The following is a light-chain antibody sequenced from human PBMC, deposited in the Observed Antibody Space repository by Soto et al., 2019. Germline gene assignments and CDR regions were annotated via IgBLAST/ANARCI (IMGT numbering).Light chain of an antibody. Sequence: EIVLTQSPGTLSLSPGERATLSCRASQSVYISYLAWYQQKPGQAPRLLIYGASSRATGIPDRFSGSGSGTDFTLTISRLEPEDFALYYCHQYGSLPLTFGGGTKVEIK. CDR2: GAS. CDR3: HQYGSLPLT. V-gene: IGKV3-20*01. J-gene: IGKJ4*01. CDR1: QSVYISY.